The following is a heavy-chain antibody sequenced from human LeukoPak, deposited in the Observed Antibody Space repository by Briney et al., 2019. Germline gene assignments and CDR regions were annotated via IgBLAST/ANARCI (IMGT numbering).Heavy chain of an antibody. Sequence: SETLSLTCTVSGGSISSYYWSWIRQPAGKGLEWIGRIYTSGSANYNPSLKSRVTMSVDTSENQFSLKLSSVTAADTAVYYCARVECSSTSCYSYYLDYWGQGTLVTVSS. D-gene: IGHD2-2*01. CDR1: GGSISSYY. V-gene: IGHV4-4*07. J-gene: IGHJ4*02. CDR2: IYTSGSA. CDR3: ARVECSSTSCYSYYLDY.